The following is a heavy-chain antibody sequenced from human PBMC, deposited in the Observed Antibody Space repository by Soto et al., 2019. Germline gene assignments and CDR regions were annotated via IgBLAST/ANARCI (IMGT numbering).Heavy chain of an antibody. CDR1: GYTFTSYG. CDR2: ISAYNGNT. V-gene: IGHV1-18*01. Sequence: QVQLVQSGAEVKKPGASVKVSCKASGYTFTSYGISWVRQAPGQGLEWMGWISAYNGNTNYAQKLQGRVTMTTDTPTSTAYMELRSLGADDTAVYYCARDGALGENYSYYGMDVWGQGPTVTVSS. D-gene: IGHD3-16*01. CDR3: ARDGALGENYSYYGMDV. J-gene: IGHJ6*02.